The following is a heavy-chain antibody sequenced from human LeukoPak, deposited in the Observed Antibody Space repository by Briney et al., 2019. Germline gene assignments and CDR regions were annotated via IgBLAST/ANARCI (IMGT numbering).Heavy chain of an antibody. Sequence: GGSLRLSCAASGFXVSSNYMSWVRQAPGKGLEWVSVIYSGGSTYYADSVKGRFTISRDNSKNTLYLQMNSLRAEDTAVYYCASPRRGDAFDIWGQGTMVTVSS. CDR1: GFXVSSNY. V-gene: IGHV3-53*01. CDR2: IYSGGST. J-gene: IGHJ3*02. CDR3: ASPRRGDAFDI.